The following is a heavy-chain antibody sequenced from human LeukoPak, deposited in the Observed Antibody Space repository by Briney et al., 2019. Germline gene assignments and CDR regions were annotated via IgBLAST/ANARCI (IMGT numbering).Heavy chain of an antibody. J-gene: IGHJ4*02. CDR3: ARDFDGAGDWNYLVY. CDR1: GYTFTGYY. D-gene: IGHD1-7*01. V-gene: IGHV1-2*06. Sequence: ASVKVSRKASGYTFTGYYMHWVRQAPGQGLEWMGRINPNSGGTNYAQKFQGRVTMTRDTSISTAYMELSRLRSDDTAVYYCARDFDGAGDWNYLVYWGQGTLVTVSS. CDR2: INPNSGGT.